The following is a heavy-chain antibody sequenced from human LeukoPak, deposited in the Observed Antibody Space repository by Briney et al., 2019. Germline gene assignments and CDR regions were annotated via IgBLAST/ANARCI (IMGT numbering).Heavy chain of an antibody. D-gene: IGHD3-22*01. CDR3: ARVGYYYDDNCDAFDI. Sequence: PGRSLRLSCAASGFTLSNYWIHWVRQTPGKGLVWVSRISSDGSTTNYADSVKGRFTISRDNAKNTLYLQMNSLRAEDTAMYYCARVGYYYDDNCDAFDIWGQGTMVTVSS. V-gene: IGHV3-74*01. CDR1: GFTLSNYW. J-gene: IGHJ3*02. CDR2: ISSDGSTT.